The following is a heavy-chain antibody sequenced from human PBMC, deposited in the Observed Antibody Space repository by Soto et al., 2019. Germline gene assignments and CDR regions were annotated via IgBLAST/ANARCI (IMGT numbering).Heavy chain of an antibody. V-gene: IGHV3-33*01. D-gene: IGHD3-10*01. CDR2: IWYDRSNK. Sequence: QVQLVESGGGVVQPGRSLRLSCAASGFTFSSYGMHWVRQAPGKGLEWVAVIWYDRSNKDYADSVKGRFTISRDNSKNTLYRQMNSRRAEDTAVYYCAREDYGAGSFDYWGQGTLVTVSS. J-gene: IGHJ4*02. CDR1: GFTFSSYG. CDR3: AREDYGAGSFDY.